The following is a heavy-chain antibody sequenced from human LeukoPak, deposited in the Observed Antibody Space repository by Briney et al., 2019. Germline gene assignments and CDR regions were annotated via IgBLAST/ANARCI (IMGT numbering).Heavy chain of an antibody. V-gene: IGHV3-66*01. CDR2: IYSGGNT. D-gene: IGHD4-23*01. J-gene: IGHJ4*03. Sequence: PGGSLRLSRAASGFTVSTNYMSWVRHAPGRGRECGSVIYSGGNTYYADSVKGRFTISRDNSKNTLFLQMNSLRAEDTAVYYCARDWGTTVGYFDYWGQGTLVTVSS. CDR1: GFTVSTNY. CDR3: ARDWGTTVGYFDY.